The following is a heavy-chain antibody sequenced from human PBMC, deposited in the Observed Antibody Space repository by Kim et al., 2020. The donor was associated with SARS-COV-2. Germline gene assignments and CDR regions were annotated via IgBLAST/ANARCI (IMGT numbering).Heavy chain of an antibody. CDR3: ARDSPVDYYGSGSYPHWFDP. J-gene: IGHJ5*02. D-gene: IGHD3-10*01. CDR2: ISSSSSYI. V-gene: IGHV3-21*01. Sequence: GGSLRLSCAASGFTFSSYSMNWVRQAPGKGLEWVSSISSSSSYIYYADSVKGRFTISRDNAKNSLYLQMNSLRAEDTAVYYCARDSPVDYYGSGSYPHWFDPWGQGTLVTVSS. CDR1: GFTFSSYS.